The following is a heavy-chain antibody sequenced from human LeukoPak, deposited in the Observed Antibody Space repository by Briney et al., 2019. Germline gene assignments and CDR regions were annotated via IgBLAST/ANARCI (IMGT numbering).Heavy chain of an antibody. CDR1: GFTFSSYA. CDR2: ICGGGGST. V-gene: IGHV3-23*01. D-gene: IGHD1-26*01. Sequence: GGSLRLSCAAPGFTFSSYAMSWVRQAPGKGLEWVSSICGGGGSTEYADSVKSRFTISRDNSKNTLYLQMNSLRAEDTAVYYCAKDDSGTYYFPWFDPWGQGSLVTVSS. CDR3: AKDDSGTYYFPWFDP. J-gene: IGHJ5*02.